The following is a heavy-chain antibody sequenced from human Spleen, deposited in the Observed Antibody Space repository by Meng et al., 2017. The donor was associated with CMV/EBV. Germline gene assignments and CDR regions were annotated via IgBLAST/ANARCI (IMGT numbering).Heavy chain of an antibody. Sequence: QVHLVQSGTEVKKPGASMEASCKASGYTFPGYYLHWLRQAPGQGLEWMGRINPDNGDTKESQQFQGRVTMTRDTSIRTAYMELTRLKSGDTAVYYCARSGGTYGYSFDTWGQGTLVTVSS. V-gene: IGHV1-2*06. J-gene: IGHJ4*02. CDR2: INPDNGDT. D-gene: IGHD5-18*01. CDR1: GYTFPGYY. CDR3: ARSGGTYGYSFDT.